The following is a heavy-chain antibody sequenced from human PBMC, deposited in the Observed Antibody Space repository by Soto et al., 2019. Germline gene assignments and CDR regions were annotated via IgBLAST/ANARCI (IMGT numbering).Heavy chain of an antibody. J-gene: IGHJ5*02. CDR1: GYTFTSYY. V-gene: IGHV1-46*01. Sequence: GASVKVSCKASGYTFTSYYMHWVRQAPGQGLAWMGIINPSGGSTNYAQKFQGRVTMTRDTSTSTVYMELSSLRSEDTAVYYCARDLYDILTGTPLDPWGQGTLVTVSS. CDR2: INPSGGST. D-gene: IGHD3-9*01. CDR3: ARDLYDILTGTPLDP.